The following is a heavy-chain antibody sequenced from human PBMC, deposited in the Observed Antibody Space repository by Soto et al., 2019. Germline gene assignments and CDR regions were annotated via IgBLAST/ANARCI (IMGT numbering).Heavy chain of an antibody. CDR2: IYYSGST. CDR3: AKGHFDWLPDRLYGMDV. D-gene: IGHD3-9*01. V-gene: IGHV4-39*01. Sequence: PSETLSLTCTVSGGSISSSSYYWGWIRQPPGKGLEWIGSIYYSGSTYYNPSLKSRVTISVDTSKNQFSLKLSSVTAADTAVYYCAKGHFDWLPDRLYGMDVWGQGTTVTVSS. J-gene: IGHJ6*02. CDR1: GGSISSSSYY.